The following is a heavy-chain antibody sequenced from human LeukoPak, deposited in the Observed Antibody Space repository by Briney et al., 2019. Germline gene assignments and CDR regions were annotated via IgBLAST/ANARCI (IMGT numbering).Heavy chain of an antibody. CDR3: AKDAGITMVRGVSSYYFDY. Sequence: GGSLRLSCAASGFTFSTYAMIWVRQAPGKGLEWVAVISYDGSTKYYADSVKGRFTISRDNSKNTLYLQMNSLRAEDTAVYYCAKDAGITMVRGVSSYYFDYWGQGTLVTVSS. D-gene: IGHD3-10*01. CDR2: ISYDGSTK. J-gene: IGHJ4*02. CDR1: GFTFSTYA. V-gene: IGHV3-30*18.